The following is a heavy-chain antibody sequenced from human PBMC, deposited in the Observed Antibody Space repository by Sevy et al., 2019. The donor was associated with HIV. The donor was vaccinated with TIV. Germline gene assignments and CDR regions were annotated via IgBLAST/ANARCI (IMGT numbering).Heavy chain of an antibody. CDR2: INPNSGVT. V-gene: IGHV1-2*06. Sequence: ASVKVSCKTTGYIFSDYNMHWVRQAPGQGLEWMALINPNSGVTIYAHNFRGRVSVTRDTSMSTACMELSGLTSDDTAVYYCLREDINAPRTLVSFDIWGQGTMVTVSS. CDR3: LREDINAPRTLVSFDI. D-gene: IGHD2-21*01. CDR1: GYIFSDYN. J-gene: IGHJ3*02.